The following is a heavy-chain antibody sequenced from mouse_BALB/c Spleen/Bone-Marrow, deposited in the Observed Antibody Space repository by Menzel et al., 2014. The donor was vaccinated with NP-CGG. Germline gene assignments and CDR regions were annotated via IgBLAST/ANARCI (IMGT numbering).Heavy chain of an antibody. D-gene: IGHD3-1*01. CDR1: GFTFSNFG. CDR3: AREGGEPRAVYFDY. V-gene: IGHV5-17*02. CDR2: IGGGSSAT. Sequence: EVQLVESGGGLVQPGGSRKLSCAASGFTFSNFGMHWVRQSPEKGLEWVAYIGGGSSATNYDDTVKGRSTISRDDPKNSLFPHMTSRRSTDAALYDYAREGGEPRAVYFDYWGQGTALTVSS. J-gene: IGHJ2*01.